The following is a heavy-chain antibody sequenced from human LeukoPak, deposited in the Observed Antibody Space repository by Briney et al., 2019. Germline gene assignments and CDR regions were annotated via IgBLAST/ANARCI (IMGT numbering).Heavy chain of an antibody. CDR1: GVSSDDYY. CDR3: TRMTTGHDY. CDR2: INHSGYT. Sequence: PSETLSLTCGVSGVSSDDYYWSGVPQTPGKGLEWLGEINHSGYTNDSPSLKSRVTLSIDTSRKQFSLNLRSVTVADAGIYYCTRMTTGHDYWGQGTLVTVSS. D-gene: IGHD4-17*01. V-gene: IGHV4-34*01. J-gene: IGHJ4*02.